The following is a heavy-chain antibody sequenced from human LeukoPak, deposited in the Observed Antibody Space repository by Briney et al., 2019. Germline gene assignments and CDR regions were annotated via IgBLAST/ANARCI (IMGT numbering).Heavy chain of an antibody. Sequence: GASVKVACKASGGIFSSYAISWVRQAPGQGLEWMGGIIPIFGTANFAQKFQGRVTITADEYTSTAYMELSSLRSEDTAVYYCAAEWYYYGSGSDYYYYGMDVWGKGTTVTVSS. V-gene: IGHV1-69*13. J-gene: IGHJ6*04. D-gene: IGHD3-10*01. CDR3: AAEWYYYGSGSDYYYYGMDV. CDR1: GGIFSSYA. CDR2: IIPIFGTA.